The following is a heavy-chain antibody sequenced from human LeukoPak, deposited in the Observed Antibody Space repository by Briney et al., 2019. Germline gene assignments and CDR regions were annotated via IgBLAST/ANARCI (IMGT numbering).Heavy chain of an antibody. CDR2: IYSGGST. CDR1: GFTVSSNY. V-gene: IGHV3-66*02. J-gene: IGHJ1*01. Sequence: PGGSPRLSCAASGFTVSSNYMSWVRQAPGKGLEWVSVIYSGGSTYYADSVKGRFTISRDNSKNTLYLQMNSLRAEDTAVYYCARGGYYYDSSGYSRNNEYFQHWGQGTLVTVSS. CDR3: ARGGYYYDSSGYSRNNEYFQH. D-gene: IGHD3-22*01.